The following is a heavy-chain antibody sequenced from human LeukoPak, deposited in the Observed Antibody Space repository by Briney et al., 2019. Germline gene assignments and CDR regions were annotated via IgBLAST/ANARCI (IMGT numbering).Heavy chain of an antibody. CDR1: GFTFSSYS. Sequence: GGSLRLSCAASGFTFSSYSMNWVRQAPGKGLEWVSYISSSSSTIYYADSLKGRFTISRDNAKNSLYLQMNSLRAEDTAVYYCARDLYDYMDVWGKGTTVTVSS. CDR2: ISSSSSTI. D-gene: IGHD3-16*01. CDR3: ARDLYDYMDV. J-gene: IGHJ6*03. V-gene: IGHV3-48*01.